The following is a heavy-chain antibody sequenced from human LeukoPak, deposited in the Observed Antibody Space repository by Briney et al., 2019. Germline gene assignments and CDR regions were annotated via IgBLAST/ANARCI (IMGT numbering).Heavy chain of an antibody. CDR2: ISSGGSP. V-gene: IGHV3-23*01. J-gene: IGHJ4*02. D-gene: IGHD5-18*01. Sequence: PGGSLRLSCAASGFTFSDYSMGWVRLAPGKGLEWVSIISSGGSPYYAGSVKGRFTISRDNSRNTLYLQMNSLRAEDTAIYYCGKEGQRYGPSYFDYWGQGTLVTVSP. CDR1: GFTFSDYS. CDR3: GKEGQRYGPSYFDY.